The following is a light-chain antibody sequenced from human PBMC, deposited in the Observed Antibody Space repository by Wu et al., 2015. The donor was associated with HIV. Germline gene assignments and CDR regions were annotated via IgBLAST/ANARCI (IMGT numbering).Light chain of an antibody. V-gene: IGKV3-11*01. CDR3: QQRDDWPLT. CDR2: DAF. CDR1: QNITKY. J-gene: IGKJ4*01. Sequence: DIVLTQSPGTLSLSSGERATLSCRASQNITKYLAWYQQRLGQPPRLLIYDAFNRATGIPVRFSGSGSATDFHLTISSLEPEDSAIYYCQQRDDWPLTFGGGTEGGDQT.